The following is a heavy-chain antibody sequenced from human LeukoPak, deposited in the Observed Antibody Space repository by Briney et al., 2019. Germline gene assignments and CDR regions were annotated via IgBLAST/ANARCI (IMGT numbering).Heavy chain of an antibody. V-gene: IGHV4-34*01. CDR2: INHSGGT. D-gene: IGHD6-19*01. CDR1: GGSFSGYY. CDR3: ARSRGWSPIGY. J-gene: IGHJ4*02. Sequence: SEPLSLSCAVYGGSFSGYYWSWIRQPPGKGLEWIGEINHSGGTNYNPSLKSRVTISVDTSKNQFSLKLSSVTAADTAVYYCARSRGWSPIGYWGQGTLVTVSS.